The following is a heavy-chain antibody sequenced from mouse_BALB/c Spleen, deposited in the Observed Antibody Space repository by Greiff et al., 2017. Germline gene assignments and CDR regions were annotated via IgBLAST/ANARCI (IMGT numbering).Heavy chain of an antibody. CDR1: GYTFTSYV. V-gene: IGHV1-14*01. J-gene: IGHJ4*01. CDR3: AREEVRRDYYAMDD. D-gene: IGHD2-14*01. CDR2: INPYNDGT. Sequence: EVKLMESGPELVKPGASVKMSCKASGYTFTSYVMHWVKQKPGQGLEWIGYINPYNDGTKYNEKFKGKATLTSDKSSSTAYMELSSLTSEDSAVYYCAREEVRRDYYAMDDWGQGTSVTVSS.